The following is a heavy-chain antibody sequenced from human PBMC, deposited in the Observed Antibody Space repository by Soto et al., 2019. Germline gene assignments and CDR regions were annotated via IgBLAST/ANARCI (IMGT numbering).Heavy chain of an antibody. V-gene: IGHV1-69*01. Sequence: QVQLVQSGAEVKKPGSSVKVSCKASGGTFSSYAISWVRQAPGQGLEGMGGIIAIFGTTNYAQKVQGRVTITADESTSTAYKELSSLRSEDTAFYYCARQWELLHLDWYFDLWGRGTLVTVSS. CDR2: IIAIFGTT. D-gene: IGHD1-26*01. CDR3: ARQWELLHLDWYFDL. CDR1: GGTFSSYA. J-gene: IGHJ2*01.